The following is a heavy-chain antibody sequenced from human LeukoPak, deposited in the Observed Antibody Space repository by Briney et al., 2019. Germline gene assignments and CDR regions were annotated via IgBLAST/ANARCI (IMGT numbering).Heavy chain of an antibody. D-gene: IGHD6-19*01. J-gene: IGHJ4*01. CDR2: IDSSGTT. V-gene: IGHV4-4*07. CDR3: ATGGYSAWCDY. CDR1: DGSINTYF. Sequence: SSETLSLTCSVSDGSINTYFWSWIRQPAGKGLEWIGRIDSSGTTSLNPSPKSRVTISQDKSKKQFSLKLSSVTAADTAVYYCATGGYSAWCDYWGHGTQVIVSS.